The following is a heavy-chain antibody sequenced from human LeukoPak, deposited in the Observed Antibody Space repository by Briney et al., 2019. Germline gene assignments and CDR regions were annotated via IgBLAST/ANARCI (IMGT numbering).Heavy chain of an antibody. Sequence: SETLSLTCTVSGGSISSGDYYWSWIRQPPGKGLEWIGYIYYSGSTYYNPSLKSRVTISVDTSKNQFSLKLSSVTAADTAVYYCARGWGSMTTVTLGYWGQGTLVTVSS. CDR3: ARGWGSMTTVTLGY. CDR2: IYYSGST. V-gene: IGHV4-30-4*01. J-gene: IGHJ4*02. CDR1: GGSISSGDYY. D-gene: IGHD4-17*01.